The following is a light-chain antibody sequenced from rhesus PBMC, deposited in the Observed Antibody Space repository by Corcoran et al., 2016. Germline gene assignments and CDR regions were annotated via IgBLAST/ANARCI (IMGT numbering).Light chain of an antibody. V-gene: IGKV1-37*01. J-gene: IGKJ2*01. CDR2: YAS. Sequence: DIQMTQSPASLSASVGDRVTITCRASQGISSYLAWYQQQPGKAPKPLVYYASNLESGVPSRFSGSGSRTEFTLTISSLQPEDVATYYYQQYNNDPNSFGQETKVEIK. CDR1: QGISSY. CDR3: QQYNNDPNS.